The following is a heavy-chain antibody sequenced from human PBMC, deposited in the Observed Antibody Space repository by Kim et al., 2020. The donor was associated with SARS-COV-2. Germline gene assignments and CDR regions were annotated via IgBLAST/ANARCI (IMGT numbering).Heavy chain of an antibody. CDR2: IYPGDSDT. Sequence: GESLKISCKGSGYSFTSYWIGWVRQMPGKGLEWMGIIYPGDSDTRYSPSFQGQVTISADKSISTAYLQWSSLKASDTAMYYCARLWFGELLLPDAFDIWGQGTMFTVSS. CDR1: GYSFTSYW. D-gene: IGHD3-10*01. CDR3: ARLWFGELLLPDAFDI. J-gene: IGHJ3*02. V-gene: IGHV5-51*01.